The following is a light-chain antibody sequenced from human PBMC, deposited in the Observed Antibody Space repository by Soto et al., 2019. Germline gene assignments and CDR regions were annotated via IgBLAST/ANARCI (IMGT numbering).Light chain of an antibody. CDR3: QQYHTFSIA. CDR2: GAT. J-gene: IGKJ5*01. V-gene: IGKV3-15*01. Sequence: MTPSASTLSVSPWERATLSCRASQSVSILLAWYQQKPGQAPRLLIHGATTRATGIPARFSGSGSGTDFTLTISGLQPDDFATYYCQQYHTFSIAFGQGTRLEIK. CDR1: QSVSIL.